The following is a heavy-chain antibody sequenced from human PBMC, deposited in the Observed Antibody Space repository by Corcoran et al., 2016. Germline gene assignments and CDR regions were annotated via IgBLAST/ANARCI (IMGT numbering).Heavy chain of an antibody. J-gene: IGHJ4*02. CDR1: GGSFSGYY. V-gene: IGHV4-34*01. CDR3: ARGQYRRDY. CDR2: IYHSGST. Sequence: QVQLQQWGAGLLKPSETLSLTCAVFGGSFSGYYWSWIRQPPGKGLEWIGEIYHSGSTNYNPSLKSRVTISVDTSKNQFSLILRSVSAADTAVYYCARGQYRRDYWGQGTLVTVSS. D-gene: IGHD5-12*01.